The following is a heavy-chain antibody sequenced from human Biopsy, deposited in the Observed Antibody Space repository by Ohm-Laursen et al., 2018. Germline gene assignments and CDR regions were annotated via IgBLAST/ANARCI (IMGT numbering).Heavy chain of an antibody. CDR1: GGSISRDY. V-gene: IGHV4-59*01. J-gene: IGHJ6*02. CDR2: TYYSGST. Sequence: GTLSLTCTVSGGSISRDYWAWIRQPPGKGLQWIGYTYYSGSTNYNPSLNSRVTIAVDTSKNQFPLRLTSVTAADTAVYYCVRSNYHYYGFDVWGQGTTVTVSS. CDR3: VRSNYHYYGFDV.